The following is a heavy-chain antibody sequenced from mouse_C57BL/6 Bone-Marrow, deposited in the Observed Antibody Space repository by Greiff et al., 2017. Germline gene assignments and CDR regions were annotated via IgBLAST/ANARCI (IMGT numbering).Heavy chain of an antibody. CDR1: GYTFTNYW. V-gene: IGHV1-64*01. D-gene: IGHD2-4*01. CDR2: MHPNGGSP. Sequence: QVQLQQPGAELVKPGASVKLSCKASGYTFTNYWMHWVKQMPGQGLEWIGMMHPNGGSPDYNEKFKSEATLSVDKSSRPAYMELSILTSEDSAVYYCARSYDYDDYTMDYWGQGTSITVSS. J-gene: IGHJ4*01. CDR3: ARSYDYDDYTMDY.